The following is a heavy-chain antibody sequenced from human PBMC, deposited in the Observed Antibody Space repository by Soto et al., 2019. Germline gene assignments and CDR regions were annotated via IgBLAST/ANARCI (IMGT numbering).Heavy chain of an antibody. V-gene: IGHV6-1*01. CDR1: GDSVSIYSGA. J-gene: IGHJ4*02. D-gene: IGHD3-3*01. Sequence: SQTLSLTCVISGDSVSIYSGAWNWIRQSPSRGLEWLGRTYYRSKWYYDYAESVKSRIIISVDTSKNQFSLQLNSVTPEDAAVYYCANDPGLSLDYWGQGTQVTVPS. CDR3: ANDPGLSLDY. CDR2: TYYRSKWYY.